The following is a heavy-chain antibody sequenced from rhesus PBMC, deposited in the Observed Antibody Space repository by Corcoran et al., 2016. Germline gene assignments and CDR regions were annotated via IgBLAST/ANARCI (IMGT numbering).Heavy chain of an antibody. CDR3: ANTYGQHYFDY. CDR1: GGSISDSYR. Sequence: QVQLQESGPGVVKPAETLSLTCADSGGSISDSYRWSWIRQPPGKGLEWIGYIYGHRTSTNYNPSLKSRVTISKDTSKNRFSLKLSSVTAADTAVYYCANTYGQHYFDYWGQGVLVTVSS. J-gene: IGHJ4*01. D-gene: IGHD5-36*01. CDR2: IYGHRTST. V-gene: IGHV4S10*01.